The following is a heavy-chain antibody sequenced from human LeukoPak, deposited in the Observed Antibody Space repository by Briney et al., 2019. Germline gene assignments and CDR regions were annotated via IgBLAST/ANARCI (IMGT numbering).Heavy chain of an antibody. Sequence: GGSLRLSCAASGFTFTNYGMTWVRQAPGKGLERVPTISGTPISTFYADSVKGRFSISRDNSKNTLYLQMNTLRADDTALYYCARRGSYLDYWGQGVLVTVSS. CDR3: ARRGSYLDY. V-gene: IGHV3-23*01. D-gene: IGHD3-16*01. CDR2: ISGTPIST. J-gene: IGHJ4*02. CDR1: GFTFTNYG.